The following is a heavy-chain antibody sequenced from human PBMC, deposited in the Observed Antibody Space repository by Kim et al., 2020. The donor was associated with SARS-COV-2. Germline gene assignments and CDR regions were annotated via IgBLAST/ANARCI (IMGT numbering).Heavy chain of an antibody. V-gene: IGHV1-3*01. Sequence: QGRVTITRDTSASTAYMELSSLRSEDTAVYYCARGEREGYGSGSYHFDYWGQGTLVTVSS. J-gene: IGHJ4*02. D-gene: IGHD3-10*01. CDR3: ARGEREGYGSGSYHFDY.